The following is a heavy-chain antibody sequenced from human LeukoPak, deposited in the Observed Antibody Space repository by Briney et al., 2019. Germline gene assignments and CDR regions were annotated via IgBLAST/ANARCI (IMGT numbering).Heavy chain of an antibody. CDR1: GFTFSSYG. J-gene: IGHJ4*02. CDR3: ARDLQAAAGMDY. V-gene: IGHV3-33*01. CDR2: IWYDGSNK. D-gene: IGHD6-13*01. Sequence: GGSLRLSCAASGFTFSSYGMHWVRQAPGKGLEWVAVIWYDGSNKYYADSVKGRFTISRDNSKNTLYLQMNSLRAEDTAVYYCARDLQAAAGMDYWGQGTLVIVSS.